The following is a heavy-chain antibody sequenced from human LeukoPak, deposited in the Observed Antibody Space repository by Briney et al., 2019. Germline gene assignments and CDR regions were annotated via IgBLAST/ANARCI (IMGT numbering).Heavy chain of an antibody. CDR3: AGARYCSSTSCYGGGAFDI. V-gene: IGHV3-30*04. Sequence: GRSLRLSCAASGFTFSSYAMHWVRQAPGKGLEWVAVISYDGSNKYYADSVKGRSTISRDNSKNTLYLQMNSLRAEDTAVYYCAGARYCSSTSCYGGGAFDIWGQGTMVTVSS. CDR1: GFTFSSYA. D-gene: IGHD2-2*01. J-gene: IGHJ3*02. CDR2: ISYDGSNK.